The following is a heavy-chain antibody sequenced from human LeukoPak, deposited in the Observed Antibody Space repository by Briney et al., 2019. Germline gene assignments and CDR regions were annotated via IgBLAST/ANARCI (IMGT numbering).Heavy chain of an antibody. D-gene: IGHD3-22*01. J-gene: IGHJ4*02. V-gene: IGHV3-64*01. CDR2: ISSNGGST. Sequence: GGSLRLSCAASGFTFSRYAMHWVRQAPGKGREYVSAISSNGGSTYYANSVKGRFTISRDNTKNTLYLQMGSLGPEDMALYYCARVSGRYYSDSTGFIDYWGQGTLVTVSS. CDR3: ARVSGRYYSDSTGFIDY. CDR1: GFTFSRYA.